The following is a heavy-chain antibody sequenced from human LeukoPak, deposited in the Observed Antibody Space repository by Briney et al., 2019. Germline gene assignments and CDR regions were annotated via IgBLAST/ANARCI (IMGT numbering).Heavy chain of an antibody. Sequence: PGGSLRLSCAASGFTFSSYSMNWVRQAPGKGLEWVSSISSSSSYIYYADSVKGRFTISRDNAKNSLYLQMNSLRAEDTAVYYCARDIYYDSSGYYGRRSSDAFDIWGQGTMVTVSS. J-gene: IGHJ3*02. D-gene: IGHD3-22*01. CDR1: GFTFSSYS. V-gene: IGHV3-21*01. CDR2: ISSSSSYI. CDR3: ARDIYYDSSGYYGRRSSDAFDI.